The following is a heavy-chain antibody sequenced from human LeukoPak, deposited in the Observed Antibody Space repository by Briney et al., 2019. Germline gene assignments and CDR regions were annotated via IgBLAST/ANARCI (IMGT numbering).Heavy chain of an antibody. J-gene: IGHJ5*02. CDR1: GGTFSSYA. V-gene: IGHV1-69*04. D-gene: IGHD4-17*01. CDR2: IIPILGIA. Sequence: GASVKVSCKASGGTFSSYAISWVRQAPGQGLEWMGRIIPILGIANYAQKFQGRVTITADKSTSTAYMELSSLRSEDTAVYYCAPGDYGDQTEWFDPWGQGTLVTVSS. CDR3: APGDYGDQTEWFDP.